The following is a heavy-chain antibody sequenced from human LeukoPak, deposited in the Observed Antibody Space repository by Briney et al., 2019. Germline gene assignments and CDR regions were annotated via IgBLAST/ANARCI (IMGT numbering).Heavy chain of an antibody. D-gene: IGHD6-19*01. CDR3: AKDWGRRAVAGDAFDI. CDR2: ISYDGSNK. Sequence: GALRLSCAASGFTLSSYGMHWVRQAPGKGLEWVAVISYDGSNKYYADSVKGRFTISRDNSKNTLYLQMNSLRAEDTAVYYCAKDWGRRAVAGDAFDIWGQGTMVTVSS. J-gene: IGHJ3*02. CDR1: GFTLSSYG. V-gene: IGHV3-30*18.